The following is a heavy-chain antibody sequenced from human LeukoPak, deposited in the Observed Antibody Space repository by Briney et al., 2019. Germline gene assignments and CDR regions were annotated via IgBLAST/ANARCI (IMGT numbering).Heavy chain of an antibody. Sequence: PGGSLRLSCAASGFTFSSYSMNWDRQAPGKGLEWVSSISGSSTYIYYTDSVKGRFTISRDNAKNSLYLQMNSLRAEDTAVYYCARVTRSPFGWFDPWGQGTLVTVSS. D-gene: IGHD4-17*01. J-gene: IGHJ5*02. V-gene: IGHV3-21*01. CDR2: ISGSSTYI. CDR3: ARVTRSPFGWFDP. CDR1: GFTFSSYS.